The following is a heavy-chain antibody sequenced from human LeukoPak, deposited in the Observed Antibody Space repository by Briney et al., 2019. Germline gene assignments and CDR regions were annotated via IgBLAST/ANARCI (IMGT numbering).Heavy chain of an antibody. CDR1: GFTVSSNY. V-gene: IGHV3-11*01. J-gene: IGHJ3*02. CDR2: ISSSGSTI. D-gene: IGHD2-2*01. CDR3: AKDIVVVPAAADAFDI. Sequence: PGGSLRLSCAASGFTVSSNYMSWVRQAPGKGLEWVSSISSSGSTIYYADSVKGRFTISRDNAKNSLHLQMNSLRAEDTAVYYCAKDIVVVPAAADAFDIWGQGTMVTVSS.